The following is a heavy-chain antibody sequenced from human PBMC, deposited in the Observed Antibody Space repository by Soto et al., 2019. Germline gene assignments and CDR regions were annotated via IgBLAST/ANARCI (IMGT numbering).Heavy chain of an antibody. CDR3: ARGYYDSSGYLNWFDP. CDR2: INSDGRST. D-gene: IGHD3-22*01. V-gene: IGHV3-74*01. J-gene: IGHJ5*02. CDR1: GFTFSSYW. Sequence: GSLRLSCAASGFTFSSYWMHWVRQAPGKGLVWVSRINSDGRSTSYADSVKGRFTISRDNAKNTLYLQMNSLRAEDTAVYYCARGYYDSSGYLNWFDPWGLGTLVTVSS.